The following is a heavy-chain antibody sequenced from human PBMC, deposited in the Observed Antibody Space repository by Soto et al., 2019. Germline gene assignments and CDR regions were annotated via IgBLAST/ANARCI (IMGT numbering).Heavy chain of an antibody. CDR1: GGSNSSSL. J-gene: IGHJ5*02. D-gene: IGHD3-22*01. V-gene: IGHV4-59*08. Sequence: SETLSLTFTVSGGSNSSSLWISIRPPPGKGLEWIGCIFYSGNTNYNPSLQSRVTMSVDTSKNQFSLKLSSVTAADAAVYYCARHLGYDSSGYYRNWFDPCGQGTLVS. CDR3: ARHLGYDSSGYYRNWFDP. CDR2: IFYSGNT.